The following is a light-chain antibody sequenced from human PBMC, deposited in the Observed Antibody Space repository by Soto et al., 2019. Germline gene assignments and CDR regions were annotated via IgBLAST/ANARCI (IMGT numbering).Light chain of an antibody. Sequence: QSVLTQPASVSGSPGQSITISCTGTSSVVGSYNLVSWYQQHPGKAPKLMIYEGSKRPSGVSNRFSGSKSGITASLTISGLQAEDEADYYCCSYAGSSPYVFGTGTKVTVL. CDR3: CSYAGSSPYV. J-gene: IGLJ1*01. V-gene: IGLV2-23*01. CDR2: EGS. CDR1: SSVVGSYNL.